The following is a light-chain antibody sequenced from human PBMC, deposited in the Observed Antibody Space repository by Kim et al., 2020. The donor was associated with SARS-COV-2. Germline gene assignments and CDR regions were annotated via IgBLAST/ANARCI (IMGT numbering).Light chain of an antibody. V-gene: IGKV1-5*03. CDR3: QQYKNGWT. J-gene: IGKJ1*01. CDR2: EAS. Sequence: DIHMTQSPSTLSASVGDRVTITCRASQSISSRLAWYQQKLGKAPKLLIYEASTLEGGVPSRFSGSGSGTEFTLTISSLQPDDVATYSCQQYKNGWTFGQGTKVDIK. CDR1: QSISSR.